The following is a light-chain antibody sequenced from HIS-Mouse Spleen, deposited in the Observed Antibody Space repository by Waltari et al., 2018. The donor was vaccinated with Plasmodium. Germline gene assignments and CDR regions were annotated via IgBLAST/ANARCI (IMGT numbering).Light chain of an antibody. V-gene: IGLV2-23*01. J-gene: IGLJ1*01. CDR2: EGS. CDR3: CSYAGSSTYV. Sequence: QSALTQPASVSGSPGQSITLSCTGTRSAVGRYNLVSWYQQHPGKAPKLMIYEGSKRPSGVSNRFSGSKSGNTASLTISGLQAEDEADYYCCSYAGSSTYVFGTGTKVTVL. CDR1: RSAVGRYNL.